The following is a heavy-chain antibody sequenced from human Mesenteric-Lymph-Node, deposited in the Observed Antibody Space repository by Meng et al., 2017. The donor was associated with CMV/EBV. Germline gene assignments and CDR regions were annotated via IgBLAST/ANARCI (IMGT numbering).Heavy chain of an antibody. D-gene: IGHD4-17*01. V-gene: IGHV3-7*01. J-gene: IGHJ4*02. CDR1: GFTFSSYW. CDR3: ARVALYGDYDEKDY. Sequence: GESLKISCAASGFTFSSYWMSWVRQAPGKGLEWVANIKQDGSEKYYVDSVKGRFTISRDNAKNSLYLQMNSLRAEDTAVYYCARVALYGDYDEKDYWGQGTLVTVSS. CDR2: IKQDGSEK.